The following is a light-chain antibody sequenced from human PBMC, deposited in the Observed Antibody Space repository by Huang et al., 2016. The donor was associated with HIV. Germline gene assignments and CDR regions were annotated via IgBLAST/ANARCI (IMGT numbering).Light chain of an antibody. CDR3: QQFNHYAFT. CDR1: QGIGTT. Sequence: AVQLTQSPSSLSASVGGRVTITCRASQGIGTTLAWYQQKPGNAPKRLIYDASNLQSGGPSRFSGSGSGTDFTLTISSLQPEDFATYYCQQFNHYAFTFGGGTKVE. J-gene: IGKJ4*01. V-gene: IGKV1D-13*01. CDR2: DAS.